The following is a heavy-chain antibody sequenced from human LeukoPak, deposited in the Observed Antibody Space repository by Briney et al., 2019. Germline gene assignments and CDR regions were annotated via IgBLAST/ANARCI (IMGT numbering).Heavy chain of an antibody. V-gene: IGHV1-8*01. CDR1: RYTFTRYD. CDR2: MNPNSGNT. J-gene: IGHJ6*03. CDR3: ARDLSYYMDV. Sequence: ASVKVSCKPSRYTFTRYDINGVRQATGQGREWMGWMNPNSGNTGYAQKFQGRVTMTRNTSISTAYLELSSLRSEDTAVYYCARDLSYYMDVWGKGPTVTVSS.